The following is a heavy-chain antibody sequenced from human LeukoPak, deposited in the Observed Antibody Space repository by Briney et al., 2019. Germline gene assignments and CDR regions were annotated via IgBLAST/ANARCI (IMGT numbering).Heavy chain of an antibody. D-gene: IGHD3-9*01. Sequence: SETLSLTCAVYGGSFSGYYWSWIRQPPGKGLVWIGEINHSGSTNYNPSLKSRVTISVDTSKNQFSLKLSSVTAADTAVYYCARGENLLRYFDWTLKHYYYYGMDVWGQGTTVTVSS. CDR3: ARGENLLRYFDWTLKHYYYYGMDV. V-gene: IGHV4-34*01. CDR1: GGSFSGYY. J-gene: IGHJ6*02. CDR2: INHSGST.